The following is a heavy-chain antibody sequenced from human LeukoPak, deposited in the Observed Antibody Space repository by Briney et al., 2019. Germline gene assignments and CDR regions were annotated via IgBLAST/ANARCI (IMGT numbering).Heavy chain of an antibody. CDR3: ARHDCGSGSYSHFDY. CDR2: IDLSDSYT. CDR1: GYSFDNYW. Sequence: ESLKISCKGSGYSFDNYWITWLRQMPGKGLEWMGKIDLSDSYTNYSPSFQGHATISADKSISTAYLQWSSLKASDSAMYYCARHDCGSGSYSHFDYWGQGTLVTVSS. D-gene: IGHD3-10*01. V-gene: IGHV5-10-1*01. J-gene: IGHJ4*02.